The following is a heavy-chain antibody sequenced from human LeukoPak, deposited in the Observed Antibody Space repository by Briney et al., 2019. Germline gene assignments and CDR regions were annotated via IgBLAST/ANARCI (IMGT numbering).Heavy chain of an antibody. V-gene: IGHV1-46*01. CDR3: ARDIVGAVTETFDY. Sequence: ASVKVSCKAPGYAFTKYWMHWVRQAPGQGLEWMGVINPSGGNTHYAQTFQGRVTMTRDTSARTVYMELSSLGSEDTAFYYCARDIVGAVTETFDYWGQGTLVTVSP. CDR2: INPSGGNT. CDR1: GYAFTKYW. D-gene: IGHD1-26*01. J-gene: IGHJ4*02.